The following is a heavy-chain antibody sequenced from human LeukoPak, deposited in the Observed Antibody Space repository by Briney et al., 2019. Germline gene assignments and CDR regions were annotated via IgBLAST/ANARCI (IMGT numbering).Heavy chain of an antibody. CDR1: GFTFRRYA. V-gene: IGHV3-23*01. D-gene: IGHD6-19*01. J-gene: IGHJ4*02. CDR2: NSGRGDGT. CDR3: ARDHSSGWYSDYFDY. Sequence: GGTLSLHCAASGFTFRRYAMSGVREARGKGVEWVSANSGRGDGTYSADSVKGRFTISRDNSRNTLYLQMNSLRAEDTAVYYCARDHSSGWYSDYFDYWGQGTLFTVSS.